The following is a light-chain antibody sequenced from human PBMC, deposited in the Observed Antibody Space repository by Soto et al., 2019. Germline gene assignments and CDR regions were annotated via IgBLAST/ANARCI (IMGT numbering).Light chain of an antibody. Sequence: EIVMTQSPGTPSVSPGERATLSCRASQSVRSNLAWYQQKPGQAPRLLIYGASTRATGIPARFSGSGSGTELTLTISSLQSEDFAVYYCQQYNDWPGTFGQGTTLEVK. J-gene: IGKJ2*01. CDR1: QSVRSN. V-gene: IGKV3-15*01. CDR2: GAS. CDR3: QQYNDWPGT.